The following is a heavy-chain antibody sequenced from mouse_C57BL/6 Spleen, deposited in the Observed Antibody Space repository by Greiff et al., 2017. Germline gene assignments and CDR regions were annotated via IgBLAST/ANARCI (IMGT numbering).Heavy chain of an antibody. CDR3: TIYDGY. CDR2: IDPENGDT. V-gene: IGHV14-4*01. J-gene: IGHJ2*01. Sequence: EVQLVESGAELVRPGASVKLSCTASGFNIKDDHMHWVKQRPEQGLEWIGWIDPENGDTEYASKFQGKATITADTSSNTAYLQLSSLTSEDTAVYYCTIYDGYWGQGTTLTVSS. D-gene: IGHD2-3*01. CDR1: GFNIKDDH.